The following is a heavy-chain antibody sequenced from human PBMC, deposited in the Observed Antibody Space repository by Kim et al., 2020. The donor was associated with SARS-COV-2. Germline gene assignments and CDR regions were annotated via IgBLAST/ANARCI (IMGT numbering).Heavy chain of an antibody. D-gene: IGHD3-22*01. V-gene: IGHV1-69*13. Sequence: SVKVSCKASGGTFSSYAISWVRQAPGQGLEWMGGIIPIFGTTNYAQKFQGRVTITADESTSTAYMELSSLRSEDTAVYYCARTYSYDSSGYSLDYWGQGTLVTVSS. CDR3: ARTYSYDSSGYSLDY. CDR1: GGTFSSYA. CDR2: IIPIFGTT. J-gene: IGHJ4*02.